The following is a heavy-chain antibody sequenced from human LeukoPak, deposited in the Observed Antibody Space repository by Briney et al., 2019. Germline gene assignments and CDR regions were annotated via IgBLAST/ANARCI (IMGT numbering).Heavy chain of an antibody. Sequence: SETLSLTCTVSGGSISSYYWSWIRQPPGKGLEWIGSIYYSGRTYHNPSLKSRVTISVDTSKNQFSLKLSSVTAADTAVYHCARLLLSGRDAFDIWGQGTMVTVSS. J-gene: IGHJ3*02. D-gene: IGHD1-26*01. CDR1: GGSISSYY. V-gene: IGHV4-59*05. CDR3: ARLLLSGRDAFDI. CDR2: IYYSGRT.